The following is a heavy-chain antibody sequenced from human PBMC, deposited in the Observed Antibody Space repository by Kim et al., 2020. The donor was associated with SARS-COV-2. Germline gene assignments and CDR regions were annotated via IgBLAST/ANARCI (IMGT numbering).Heavy chain of an antibody. D-gene: IGHD3-10*01. CDR2: ISYDGSNK. CDR3: ARDYTRPLVRGVITHYFDY. CDR1: GFTFSSYA. J-gene: IGHJ4*02. Sequence: GGSLRLSCAASGFTFSSYAMHWVRQAPGKGLEWVAVISYDGSNKYYADSVKGRFTISRDNSKNTLYLQMNSLRAEDTAVYYCARDYTRPLVRGVITHYFDYWGQGTLVTVSS. V-gene: IGHV3-30*04.